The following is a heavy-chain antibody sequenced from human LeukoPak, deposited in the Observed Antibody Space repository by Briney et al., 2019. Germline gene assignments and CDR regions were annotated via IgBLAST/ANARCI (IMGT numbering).Heavy chain of an antibody. Sequence: PGGALRLSCTGSGFTFCDYSISWARQAPGKGVEGVGFIRMTADGGTQEYAAAVKGRFIISRDDSKSSAYLQMNSLKSEDTAFYYCTRGTGAPSYWGQGTLVTVSS. J-gene: IGHJ4*02. CDR3: TRGTGAPSY. CDR2: IRMTADGGTQ. CDR1: GFTFCDYS. V-gene: IGHV3-49*04. D-gene: IGHD3-10*01.